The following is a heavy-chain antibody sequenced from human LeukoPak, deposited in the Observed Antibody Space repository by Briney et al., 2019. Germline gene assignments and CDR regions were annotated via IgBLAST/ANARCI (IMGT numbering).Heavy chain of an antibody. Sequence: SETLSLTCTVSGDSINSYYWSWIRQPAGKGLEWIGRIYTSGTTNYNPSLKSRITMSVDSSKTQFSLTLSSVTAADTAVYYCARVVSGRTDNYYYYGLDVWGQGTTVTVSS. D-gene: IGHD3-10*01. CDR3: ARVVSGRTDNYYYYGLDV. CDR2: IYTSGTT. J-gene: IGHJ6*02. V-gene: IGHV4-4*07. CDR1: GDSINSYY.